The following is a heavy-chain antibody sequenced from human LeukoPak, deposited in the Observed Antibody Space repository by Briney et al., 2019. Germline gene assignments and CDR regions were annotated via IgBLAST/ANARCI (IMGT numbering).Heavy chain of an antibody. CDR3: TKGPYSSGWYDH. CDR2: IWNDGSKI. V-gene: IGHV3-33*06. J-gene: IGHJ5*02. Sequence: GGSLRLSCAASGFSFSIHAIHWVRQAPGKGLEWVAVIWNDGSKIYYADSVKRRFTISRHNSNNMAYLQMNTLRAEDTAVYYFTKGPYSSGWYDHWGQGTLVTVSS. CDR1: GFSFSIHA. D-gene: IGHD6-19*01.